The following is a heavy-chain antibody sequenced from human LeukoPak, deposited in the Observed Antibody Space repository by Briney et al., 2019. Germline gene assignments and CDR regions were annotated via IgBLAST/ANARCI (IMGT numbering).Heavy chain of an antibody. Sequence: GGSLRLSCAASGFTFSSYAMPWVRQAPGKGLEYVSAISSNGGSTYYANSVKGRFTISRDNSKNTLYLQMGSLRAEDMAVYYCARDGCSGGSCYYYYYYGMDVWGQGTTVTVSS. J-gene: IGHJ6*02. CDR3: ARDGCSGGSCYYYYYYGMDV. D-gene: IGHD2-15*01. V-gene: IGHV3-64*01. CDR1: GFTFSSYA. CDR2: ISSNGGST.